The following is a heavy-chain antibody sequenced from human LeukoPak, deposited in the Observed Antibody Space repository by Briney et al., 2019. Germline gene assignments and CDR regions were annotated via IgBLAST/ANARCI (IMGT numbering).Heavy chain of an antibody. CDR3: ARNMETTMELLDY. V-gene: IGHV4-59*01. CDR1: GGFISNYY. D-gene: IGHD5-18*01. J-gene: IGHJ4*02. Sequence: PSETLSLTCTVTGGFISNYYWSWIRQPPRKGLEWIGYIYYSGSANYNPSLKSRVTITVDTSKNHLSLKLSSVTAADTAVYFCARNMETTMELLDYWGQGTLVTVSS. CDR2: IYYSGSA.